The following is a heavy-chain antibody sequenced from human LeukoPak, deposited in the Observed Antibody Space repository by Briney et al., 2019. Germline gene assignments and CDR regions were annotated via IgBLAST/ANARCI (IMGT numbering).Heavy chain of an antibody. J-gene: IGHJ4*02. Sequence: TGGSLRLSCAASGFSFSTYWMSWVRQAPGKGLQWVANIKQDGSEKNYVDSVKGRFTISRDNAKNSLYLRMNSLRAEDTAVYYCARARLTLAREVIIKADYWGQGILVTVSS. D-gene: IGHD3-10*01. CDR3: ARARLTLAREVIIKADY. CDR2: IKQDGSEK. CDR1: GFSFSTYW. V-gene: IGHV3-7*03.